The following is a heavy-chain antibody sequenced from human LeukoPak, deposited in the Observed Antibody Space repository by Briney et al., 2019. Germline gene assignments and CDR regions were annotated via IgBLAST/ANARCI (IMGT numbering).Heavy chain of an antibody. CDR3: ARNQGDCSGGSCYRWGYYGMDV. CDR2: ISSSSSYI. V-gene: IGHV3-21*01. J-gene: IGHJ6*04. D-gene: IGHD2-15*01. Sequence: GGSLRLSCAASGFTFSSYSMNWVRQAPGKGLGWVSSISSSSSYIYYADSVKGRFTISRENAKNSLYLQMNSLRAEDTAVYYCARNQGDCSGGSCYRWGYYGMDVWGKGTTVTVSS. CDR1: GFTFSSYS.